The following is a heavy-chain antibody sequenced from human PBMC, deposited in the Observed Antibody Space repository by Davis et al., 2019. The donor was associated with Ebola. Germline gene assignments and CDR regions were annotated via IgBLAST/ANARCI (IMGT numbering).Heavy chain of an antibody. CDR2: IWYDGSNK. CDR1: GFTFSSYG. Sequence: PGGSLRLSCAASGFTFSSYGMHWVRQAPGKGLEWVAVIWYDGSNKYYADSVKGRFTISRDNSKNTLYLQMNSLRAEDTAVYYCARVLEWWPRPSGMDVWGQGTTVTVSS. D-gene: IGHD2-8*01. V-gene: IGHV3-33*01. CDR3: ARVLEWWPRPSGMDV. J-gene: IGHJ6*02.